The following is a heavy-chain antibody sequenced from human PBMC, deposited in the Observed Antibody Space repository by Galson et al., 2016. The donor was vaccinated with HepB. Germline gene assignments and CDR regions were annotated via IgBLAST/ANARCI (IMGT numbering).Heavy chain of an antibody. Sequence: QSGAEVKKPGESLRISCKGSGYSFTSYWISWVRQMPGKGLEWMGRIDPTDSYTNYSPSFQGHVTISADKSISTAYLQWSSLKASDTAMYYCARLGSGYDFAYYFDYWGQGVVVTVSS. D-gene: IGHD5-12*01. J-gene: IGHJ4*02. V-gene: IGHV5-10-1*01. CDR1: GYSFTSYW. CDR2: IDPTDSYT. CDR3: ARLGSGYDFAYYFDY.